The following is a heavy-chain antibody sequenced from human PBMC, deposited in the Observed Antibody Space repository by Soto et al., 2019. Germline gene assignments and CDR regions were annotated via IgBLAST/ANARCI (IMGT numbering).Heavy chain of an antibody. D-gene: IGHD1-1*01. J-gene: IGHJ4*02. Sequence: ASLKGDCKGAGYSLTIDDSDWGRQEKGEGLEWMGWMNHSTGKSGYEQKFQGRVTMTSDTSISTANMELSSLRSEDTAVYYCARRAETNGWNGFGADKYYFDFWGQGTLVPVSS. CDR2: MNHSTGKS. CDR1: GYSLTIDD. V-gene: IGHV1-8*01. CDR3: ARRAETNGWNGFGADKYYFDF.